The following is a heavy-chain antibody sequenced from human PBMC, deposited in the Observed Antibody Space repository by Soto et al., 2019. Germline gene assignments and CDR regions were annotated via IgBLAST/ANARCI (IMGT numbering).Heavy chain of an antibody. Sequence: GGSLRLSCAASGFTFSSYAMSWVRQAPGKGLEWVSAISGSGGSTYYADSVKGRFTISRDNSKNTLYLQMNSLRAEDTAVYYCAKERRDHYDFWSGYYIGYYYYGMDVWGQGTTVTVSS. CDR1: GFTFSSYA. V-gene: IGHV3-23*01. J-gene: IGHJ6*02. D-gene: IGHD3-3*01. CDR2: ISGSGGST. CDR3: AKERRDHYDFWSGYYIGYYYYGMDV.